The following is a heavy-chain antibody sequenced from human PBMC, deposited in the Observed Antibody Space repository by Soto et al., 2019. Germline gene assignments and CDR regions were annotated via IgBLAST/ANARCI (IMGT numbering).Heavy chain of an antibody. J-gene: IGHJ6*02. CDR3: ARVGLNYYYGMDV. CDR1: GGSISSYY. V-gene: IGHV4-59*01. CDR2: IYYSGST. Sequence: SETLSLTCTVSGGSISSYYWSWIRQPPGKGLEWIGYIYYSGSTNYNPSLKSRVTISVDTSKNQFSLKLSSVTAADTAVYYCARVGLNYYYGMDVWGQGTTVTVSS.